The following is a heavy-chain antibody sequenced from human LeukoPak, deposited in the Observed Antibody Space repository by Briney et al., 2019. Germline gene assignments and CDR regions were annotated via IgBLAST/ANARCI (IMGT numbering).Heavy chain of an antibody. D-gene: IGHD2-2*01. J-gene: IGHJ4*02. CDR1: GFPFDSYS. V-gene: IGHV3-21*01. Sequence: PGGSLRLSCAASGFPFDSYSMNWVRQAPGKGLEWVSSISSSSTYISYADSVKGRFTISRDNARNSLYLQVHSLRAEDTAMYYCARDRKNLVGVPTALDSWGQGTLVTVPS. CDR3: ARDRKNLVGVPTALDS. CDR2: ISSSSTYI.